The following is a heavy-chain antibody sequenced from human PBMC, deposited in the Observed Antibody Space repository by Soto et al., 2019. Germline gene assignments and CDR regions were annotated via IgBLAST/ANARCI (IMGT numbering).Heavy chain of an antibody. Sequence: ASVKVSCKASGYTFTSYDSNWVRQATGQGLEWMGWMNPNSGNTGHAQKFQGRVTITADESTSTAYMELSSLRSEDTAVYYCARAVAPHSPVNWFDPWGQGTQVTVSS. CDR1: GYTFTSYD. V-gene: IGHV1-8*03. CDR3: ARAVAPHSPVNWFDP. D-gene: IGHD2-21*01. CDR2: MNPNSGNT. J-gene: IGHJ5*02.